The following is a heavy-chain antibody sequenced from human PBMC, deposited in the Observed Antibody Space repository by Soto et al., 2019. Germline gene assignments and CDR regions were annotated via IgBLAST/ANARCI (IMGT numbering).Heavy chain of an antibody. J-gene: IGHJ3*01. CDR2: IYYSGST. Sequence: SETQSLTCTVSGSSINTYSLSWIRQPPGKGLEWIGYIYYSGSTNYNPSLKSRVTLSVDTSKNQFSLELSSVTAADTGVYYCASDRGAFDFWGQGTMVTVSS. CDR3: ASDRGAFDF. V-gene: IGHV4-59*01. CDR1: GSSINTYS.